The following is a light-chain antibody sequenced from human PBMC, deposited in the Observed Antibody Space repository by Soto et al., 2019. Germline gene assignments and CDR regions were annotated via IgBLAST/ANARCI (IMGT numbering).Light chain of an antibody. J-gene: IGLJ1*01. Sequence: QSLLTQPASVSGSPGQSITISCTGTSRDVGGYNYVSWYQQHPGKAPKLMIYEVNNRPSGVSNRFSGSKSGNTASLTISGLQAEDEADYYCNSYTSSTTYVFGTGTKVTVL. CDR3: NSYTSSTTYV. CDR2: EVN. V-gene: IGLV2-14*01. CDR1: SRDVGGYNY.